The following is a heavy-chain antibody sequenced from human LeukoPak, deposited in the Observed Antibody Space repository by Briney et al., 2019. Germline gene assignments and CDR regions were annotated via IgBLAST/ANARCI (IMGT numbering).Heavy chain of an antibody. V-gene: IGHV4-39*07. CDR3: ARVFDS. CDR1: GGSVYTSDYY. J-gene: IGHJ4*02. CDR2: IFYIGKT. Sequence: SETLSLTCTVSGGSVYTSDYYWGWVRQPPGKGPEWIGDIFYIGKTNYNPSLKSRVSISIDTSKNQFSLKLTSVTAADTAVYYCARVFDSWGQGTLVTVSS.